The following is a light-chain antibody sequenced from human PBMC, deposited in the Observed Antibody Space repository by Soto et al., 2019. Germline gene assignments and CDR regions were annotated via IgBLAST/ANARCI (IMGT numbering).Light chain of an antibody. Sequence: IVMTQSPATLSVSPGERATLFCRASQSVSSNLAWYQQRPGQAPRLLIFGAYTRATGIPARFSGSGSGTEFTLTISSLQSEDSAVYYCQQYDSSPRTFGQGTKVDIK. CDR3: QQYDSSPRT. J-gene: IGKJ1*01. CDR1: QSVSSN. CDR2: GAY. V-gene: IGKV3D-15*01.